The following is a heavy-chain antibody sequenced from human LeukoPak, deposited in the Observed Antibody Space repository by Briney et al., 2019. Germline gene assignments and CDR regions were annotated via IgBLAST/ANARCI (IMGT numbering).Heavy chain of an antibody. CDR2: ISRSGSTI. Sequence: GGSLRLSCAASGFTFSDYYMRWIRQAPGKGLEWVYNISRSGSTIYYADSVKGRFTISRDNTKNSLYLQMNSLRAEDTAVYYCAREPISGSQSLDYWGQGTLVTVSS. J-gene: IGHJ4*02. V-gene: IGHV3-11*01. CDR3: AREPISGSQSLDY. D-gene: IGHD1-26*01. CDR1: GFTFSDYY.